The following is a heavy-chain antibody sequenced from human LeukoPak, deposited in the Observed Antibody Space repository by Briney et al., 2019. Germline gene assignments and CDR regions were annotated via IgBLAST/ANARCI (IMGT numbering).Heavy chain of an antibody. CDR3: ARGYCSGGSCYLDY. V-gene: IGHV3-7*03. CDR2: IKEDGSKK. J-gene: IGHJ4*02. D-gene: IGHD2-15*01. Sequence: GGSLRLSCAASGFNFKTYWMSWVRQVPRQGLEWVANIKEDGSKKYYADSVTGRFTISRDNARNSLYLQMNSLSAEDTAVYYCARGYCSGGSCYLDYWGQGTLVTVSS. CDR1: GFNFKTYW.